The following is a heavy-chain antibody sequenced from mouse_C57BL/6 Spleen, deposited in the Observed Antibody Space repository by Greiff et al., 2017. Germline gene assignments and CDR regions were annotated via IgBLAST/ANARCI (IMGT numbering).Heavy chain of an antibody. Sequence: QVQLQQSGAELVKPGASVTISCKASGYAFSSYWMNWVKQRPGKGLEWIGQIYPGDGATNYNGKFKGKATLTADKSSSTAYMQLSSLTSEDSAVYVCARSEFTTVVFDDWGKGTTLTVSS. J-gene: IGHJ2*01. V-gene: IGHV1-80*01. CDR2: IYPGDGAT. D-gene: IGHD1-1*01. CDR3: ARSEFTTVVFDD. CDR1: GYAFSSYW.